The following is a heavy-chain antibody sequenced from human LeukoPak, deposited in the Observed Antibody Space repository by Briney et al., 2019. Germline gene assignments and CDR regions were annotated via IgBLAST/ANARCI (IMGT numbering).Heavy chain of an antibody. CDR3: ARSFVL. D-gene: IGHD3-10*01. J-gene: IGHJ4*02. CDR2: INTDGSIT. CDR1: GFTFNNYW. V-gene: IGHV3-74*01. Sequence: GGSLKLSCAPSGFTFNNYWMHWVRQAPGKGLVWVSRINTDGSITNYADSVKGRFTISRDNAKNTLFLQMNSLRAEDTAVYYCARSFVLWAQGTLVTVSS.